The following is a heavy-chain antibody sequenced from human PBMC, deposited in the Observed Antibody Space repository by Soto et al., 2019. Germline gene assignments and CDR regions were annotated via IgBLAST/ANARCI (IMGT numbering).Heavy chain of an antibody. CDR1: GFTFSSYA. J-gene: IGHJ4*02. CDR2: ISGSGGST. Sequence: EVQLLESGGGLVQPGGSLRLSCAASGFTFSSYAMSWVRQAPGKGLEWVSAISGSGGSTYYADSVKGRFTISRDNSKNTLYLQMNSLGAEDTAVYYCAKEGDTYYDILTGYYPGVGIDYWGQGTLVTVSS. CDR3: AKEGDTYYDILTGYYPGVGIDY. V-gene: IGHV3-23*01. D-gene: IGHD3-9*01.